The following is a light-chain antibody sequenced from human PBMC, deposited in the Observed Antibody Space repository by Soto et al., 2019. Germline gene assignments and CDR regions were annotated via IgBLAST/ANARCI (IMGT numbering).Light chain of an antibody. V-gene: IGKV3-15*01. J-gene: IGKJ2*01. CDR1: QNLSSN. CDR3: QQYYKCPHT. CDR2: YAS. Sequence: EMVMTQSPATLSVSPGERATLSCRASQNLSSNLAWYQQQPGQAPRLRILYASTSATGIPARFSVSGSLSDFTLTITSPQSEDCALYYCQQYYKCPHTFGHGTKLDSK.